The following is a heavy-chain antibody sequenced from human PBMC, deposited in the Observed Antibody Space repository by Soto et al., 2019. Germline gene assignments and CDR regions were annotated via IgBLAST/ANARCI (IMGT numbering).Heavy chain of an antibody. CDR1: GGSISSYY. D-gene: IGHD6-13*01. V-gene: IGHV4-59*08. Sequence: PSETLSLTCTVSGGSISSYYWSWIRQPTGKGLEWIGYIYYSGSTNYNPSLKSRVTISVDTSKNQFSLKLSSVTAADTAVYYCARRRRFIAAAGNYYYGMDVWGQGTTVTVSS. J-gene: IGHJ6*02. CDR2: IYYSGST. CDR3: ARRRRFIAAAGNYYYGMDV.